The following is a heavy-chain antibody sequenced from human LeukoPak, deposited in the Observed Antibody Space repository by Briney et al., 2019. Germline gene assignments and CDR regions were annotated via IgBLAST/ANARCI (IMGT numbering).Heavy chain of an antibody. D-gene: IGHD2-2*01. J-gene: IGHJ6*04. CDR1: GFTFSDYY. CDR2: ISSSSSYT. Sequence: GGSLRLSCAASGFTFSDYYMSWIRQAPGKGLEWVSYISSSSSYTNYADSVKGRFTISRDNAKNSLYLQMNSLRAEDTAVYYCARGGVVVSAAMPRYYGMDVWGKGTTVTVSS. CDR3: ARGGVVVSAAMPRYYGMDV. V-gene: IGHV3-11*06.